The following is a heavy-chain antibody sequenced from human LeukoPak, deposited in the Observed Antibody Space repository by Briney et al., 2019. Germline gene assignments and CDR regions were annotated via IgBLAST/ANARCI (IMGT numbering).Heavy chain of an antibody. D-gene: IGHD2-2*01. J-gene: IGHJ4*02. CDR3: AKSDCSSTSCYIDY. CDR1: GFTFSSYA. V-gene: IGHV3-23*01. CDR2: ISGSGGST. Sequence: GGSLRLSCAASGFTFSSYAMSWVRQAPGKGLEWVSAISGSGGSTYYADSVKGRFTISRDNSKNTLYLQMNSLRAEDTAVYYCAKSDCSSTSCYIDYWGQGTLVTVSS.